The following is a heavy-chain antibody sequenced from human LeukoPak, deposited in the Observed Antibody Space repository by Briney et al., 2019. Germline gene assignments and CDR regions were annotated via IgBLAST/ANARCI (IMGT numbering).Heavy chain of an antibody. CDR1: GFTFSSYA. D-gene: IGHD1-7*01. CDR2: ISYDGSNK. V-gene: IGHV3-30-3*01. Sequence: GGSLRLSCAASGFTFSSYAMHWVRQAPGKGLEWVAVISYDGSNKYYADSVKGRFTISRDNSKNTLYLQMNSLRAEDTAVYYCARDTLPKTGTTFQPYYYSMGVWGKGTTVTVSS. CDR3: ARDTLPKTGTTFQPYYYSMGV. J-gene: IGHJ6*03.